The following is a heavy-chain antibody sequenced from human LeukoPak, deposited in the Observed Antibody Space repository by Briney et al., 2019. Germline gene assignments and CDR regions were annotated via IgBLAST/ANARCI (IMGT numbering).Heavy chain of an antibody. Sequence: PSETLSLTCTVSGGSISSYYWSWIRQPAGKGLEWIGRIYTSGSTNYNPSLKSRVTMLVDTSKNQFSLKLSSVTAADTAVYYCAKTYYDFWSGSHHDAFDIWGQGTMVTVSS. J-gene: IGHJ3*02. V-gene: IGHV4-4*07. CDR1: GGSISSYY. CDR3: AKTYYDFWSGSHHDAFDI. CDR2: IYTSGST. D-gene: IGHD3-3*01.